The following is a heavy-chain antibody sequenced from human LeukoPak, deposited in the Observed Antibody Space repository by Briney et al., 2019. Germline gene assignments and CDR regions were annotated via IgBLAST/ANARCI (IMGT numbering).Heavy chain of an antibody. V-gene: IGHV1-69*05. Sequence: ASVKVSCKASGGTFSSYAISWVRQAPGPGHEWMGGIIPIFGTANYAQKFQCRVTITTDESTSTAYMELNSLTSEDTAVYYRARASSGLYFDYWGQGTLVTVSS. D-gene: IGHD6-19*01. CDR3: ARASSGLYFDY. J-gene: IGHJ4*02. CDR2: IIPIFGTA. CDR1: GGTFSSYA.